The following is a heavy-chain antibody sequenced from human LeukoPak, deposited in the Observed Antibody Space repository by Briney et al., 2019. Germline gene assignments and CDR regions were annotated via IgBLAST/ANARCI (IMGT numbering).Heavy chain of an antibody. Sequence: PSETLSLTCAVSGYSISSGYYWGWIRPPPGKGLEWIGSIYHSGSTYYNPSLKSRVTISVDTSKNQFSLKLSSVTAADTAVYYCARLKPVPAAIPYFDYWGQGTLVTVSS. CDR2: IYHSGST. J-gene: IGHJ4*02. D-gene: IGHD2-2*01. CDR1: GYSISSGYY. V-gene: IGHV4-38-2*01. CDR3: ARLKPVPAAIPYFDY.